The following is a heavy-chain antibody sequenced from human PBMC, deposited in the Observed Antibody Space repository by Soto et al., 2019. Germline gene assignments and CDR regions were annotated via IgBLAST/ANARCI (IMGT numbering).Heavy chain of an antibody. V-gene: IGHV3-15*07. CDR2: IKSKTDGGTT. Sequence: EVQLVESGGDLAKPGGSLRLSCAVSGFTFSYAWMNWVRQAPGKGLEWVVRIKSKTDGGTTDYAAPVKGRFTSSRDDSRNMVSLQMNSLGTEDTAVYYCDTGMGDLLYWGQGTRVTVSS. CDR1: GFTFSYAW. J-gene: IGHJ4*02. D-gene: IGHD1-26*01. CDR3: DTGMGDLLY.